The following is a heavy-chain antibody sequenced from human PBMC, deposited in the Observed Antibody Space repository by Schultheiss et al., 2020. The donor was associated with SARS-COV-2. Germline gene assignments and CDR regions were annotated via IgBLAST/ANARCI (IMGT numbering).Heavy chain of an antibody. CDR2: ISGSGGNT. D-gene: IGHD6-13*01. CDR1: GFTFSSYA. V-gene: IGHV3-23*01. J-gene: IGHJ6*02. CDR3: ARDEGNSSSWRWVLDYYYYGMDV. Sequence: GESLKISCAASGFTFSSYAMSWVRQAPGKGLEWVSAISGSGGNTYYADSVKGRFTISRDNAKNSLYLQMNSLRAEDTAVYYCARDEGNSSSWRWVLDYYYYGMDVWGQGTTVTVSS.